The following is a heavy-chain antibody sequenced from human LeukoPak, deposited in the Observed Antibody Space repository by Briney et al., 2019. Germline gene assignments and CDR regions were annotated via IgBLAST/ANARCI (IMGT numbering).Heavy chain of an antibody. CDR1: GLTFNTYS. D-gene: IGHD3-10*01. V-gene: IGHV3-23*01. CDR2: ISGSGGST. J-gene: IGHJ4*02. CDR3: AKDPSLLWFGGPPPSFDY. Sequence: PGGSLRLSCEASGLTFNTYSMNWARQAPGKGLEWVSAISGSGGSTYYADSVKGRFTISRDNSKNTLYLQMNSLRAEDTAVYYCAKDPSLLWFGGPPPSFDYWGQGTLVTVSS.